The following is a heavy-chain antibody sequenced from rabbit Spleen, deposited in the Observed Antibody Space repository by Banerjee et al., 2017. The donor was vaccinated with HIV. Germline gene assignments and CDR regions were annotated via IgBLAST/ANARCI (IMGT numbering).Heavy chain of an antibody. V-gene: IGHV1S45*01. CDR2: IDTGDGST. CDR1: GFSFSSSYY. Sequence: QEQLVESGGGLVQPEGSLTLTCTASGFSFSSSYYIYWVRQAPGRGLEWVACIDTGDGSTYYASWVNGRFTISKTSSTTVTLQMTSLTAADTATYFCARDYNSGWDLWGQGTLVTVS. D-gene: IGHD4-1*01. CDR3: ARDYNSGWDL. J-gene: IGHJ6*01.